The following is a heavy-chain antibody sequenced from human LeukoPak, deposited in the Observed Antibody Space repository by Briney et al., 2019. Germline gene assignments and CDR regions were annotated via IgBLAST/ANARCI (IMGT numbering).Heavy chain of an antibody. J-gene: IGHJ4*02. D-gene: IGHD6-13*01. CDR1: GGTFSSYA. CDR3: ACIAAAGTELVDY. Sequence: SVKVSCKASGGTFSSYAISWVRQVPGQGLEWMGGIIPIFGTANYAQKFQGRVTITADESTSTAYMELSSLRSEDTAVYYCACIAAAGTELVDYWGQGTLVTVSS. CDR2: IIPIFGTA. V-gene: IGHV1-69*13.